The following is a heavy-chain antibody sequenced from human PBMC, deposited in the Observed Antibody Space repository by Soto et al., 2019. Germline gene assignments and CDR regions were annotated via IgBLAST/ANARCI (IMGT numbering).Heavy chain of an antibody. V-gene: IGHV3-66*01. CDR1: GFTVSSNY. CDR2: IYSGGST. Sequence: EVQLVESGGGLAQPGGSLRLSCAASGFTVSSNYMSWVCQAPGKGLEWVSVIYSGGSTYYADSVKGRFTISRDNSKNTLYLQMNSLRAEDTAVYYCARDRIPTGMDVWGQGTTVTVSS. J-gene: IGHJ6*02. CDR3: ARDRIPTGMDV.